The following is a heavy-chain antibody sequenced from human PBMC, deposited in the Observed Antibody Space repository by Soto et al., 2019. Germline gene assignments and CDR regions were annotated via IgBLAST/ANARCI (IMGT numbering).Heavy chain of an antibody. D-gene: IGHD6-6*01. V-gene: IGHV5-51*01. CDR3: AEQGDIGVRPWYHYGMDV. CDR2: IYPGDSDT. Sequence: GESLKISCKGSGYRFTNYWIGWVRQMSGKGLEWMGIIYPGDSDTTYSPSFQGRVTISADKSISTAYLQWSSLTASDTGMYYCAEQGDIGVRPWYHYGMDVWGQGTTVTVSS. J-gene: IGHJ6*02. CDR1: GYRFTNYW.